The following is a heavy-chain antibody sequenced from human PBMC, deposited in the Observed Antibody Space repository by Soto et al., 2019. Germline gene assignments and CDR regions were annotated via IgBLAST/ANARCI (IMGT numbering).Heavy chain of an antibody. CDR3: ARERRDGYKHYFDY. Sequence: QVQLQESGPGLVKPSETLSLMCTVSGGSISSYYWSWIRQPPGKGLEWIGYIYYSGSTNYNPSLKSRVTISVDTSKTQFSLKLRSVTAADTAVYYCARERRDGYKHYFDYWGQGTLVTVSS. CDR2: IYYSGST. J-gene: IGHJ4*02. V-gene: IGHV4-59*01. D-gene: IGHD5-12*01. CDR1: GGSISSYY.